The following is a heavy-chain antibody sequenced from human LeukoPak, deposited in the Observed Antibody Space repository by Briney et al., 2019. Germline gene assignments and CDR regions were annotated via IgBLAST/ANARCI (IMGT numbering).Heavy chain of an antibody. CDR1: GYTFSDFY. D-gene: IGHD5-12*01. CDR2: INPNSGGT. Sequence: ASVKASCKASGYTFSDFYLHWVRQAPGQGFEWMGRINPNSGGTNYAQKFQGRVTMTSDTSISTVYMEMSSLRSDDAAVYYCARATTGRYFDFWGQGTLVAVSS. J-gene: IGHJ4*02. CDR3: ARATTGRYFDF. V-gene: IGHV1-2*06.